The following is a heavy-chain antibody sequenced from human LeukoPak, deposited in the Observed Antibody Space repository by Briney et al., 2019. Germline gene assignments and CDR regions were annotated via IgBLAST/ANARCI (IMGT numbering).Heavy chain of an antibody. CDR2: INPRSGGT. CDR1: GFTFIDYY. V-gene: IGHV1-2*06. J-gene: IGHJ5*02. D-gene: IGHD6-6*01. CDR3: ARGSISSGDWFDP. Sequence: ASVKVPCKASGFTFIDYYMHWVRQAPGQGLEWMGRINPRSGGTNYAQKFQDRVTMTRDTSISTAYMELSRLKFDDTAVFYCARGSISSGDWFDPWGQGTLVTVSS.